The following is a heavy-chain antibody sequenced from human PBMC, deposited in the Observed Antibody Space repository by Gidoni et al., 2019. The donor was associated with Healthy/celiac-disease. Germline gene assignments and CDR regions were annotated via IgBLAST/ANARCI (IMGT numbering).Heavy chain of an antibody. J-gene: IGHJ4*02. CDR3: ARGRLGMGGDYQTGGDY. CDR2: INHSGST. D-gene: IGHD4-17*01. V-gene: IGHV4-34*01. Sequence: GLEWIGEINHSGSTNYNPSLKSRVTISVDTSKNQFSLKLSSVTAADTAVYYCARGRLGMGGDYQTGGDYWGQGTLVTVSS.